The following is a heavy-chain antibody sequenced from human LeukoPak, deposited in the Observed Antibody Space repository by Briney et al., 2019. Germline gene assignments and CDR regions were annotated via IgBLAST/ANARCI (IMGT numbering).Heavy chain of an antibody. J-gene: IGHJ3*02. CDR2: ISYDGSNK. CDR1: GFTFSIYA. Sequence: PGGSLRLSCAASGFTFSIYAMSWVRQAPGKGLEWVAVISYDGSNKYYADSVKGRFTISRDNSKNTLYLQMNSLRAEDTAVYYCARDIPLNRGEQWLPSDAFDIWGQGTMVTVSS. D-gene: IGHD6-19*01. V-gene: IGHV3-30-3*01. CDR3: ARDIPLNRGEQWLPSDAFDI.